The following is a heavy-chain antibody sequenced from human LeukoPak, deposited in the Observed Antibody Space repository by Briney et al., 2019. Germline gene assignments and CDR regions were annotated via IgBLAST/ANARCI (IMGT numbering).Heavy chain of an antibody. Sequence: GGSLRLSCAASGFTFSAYSMNWVRQAPGKGVERISYIRIISGNTKYADSVKGRFTISGDKAKNSLYLQMNSLRVEDTAVYYCARDYKYAFDNWGQGTLVTVSS. D-gene: IGHD5-24*01. CDR3: ARDYKYAFDN. J-gene: IGHJ4*02. CDR1: GFTFSAYS. V-gene: IGHV3-48*01. CDR2: IRIISGNT.